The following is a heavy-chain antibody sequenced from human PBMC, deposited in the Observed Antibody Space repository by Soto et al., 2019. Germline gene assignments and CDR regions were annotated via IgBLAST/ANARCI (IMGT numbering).Heavy chain of an antibody. V-gene: IGHV3-7*01. CDR2: IKQDGSEK. D-gene: IGHD3-16*01. CDR3: ARARTYVRAYYFDY. CDR1: GFTFSSYW. J-gene: IGHJ4*02. Sequence: EVQLVESGGGLVQPGGSLRLSCAASGFTFSSYWMSWVRQAPGKGLEWVANIKQDGSEKYYVDSVKGRFTISRDTAKNSLYLQTNSLRAEDTAVYYCARARTYVRAYYFDYWGQGTLVTVSS.